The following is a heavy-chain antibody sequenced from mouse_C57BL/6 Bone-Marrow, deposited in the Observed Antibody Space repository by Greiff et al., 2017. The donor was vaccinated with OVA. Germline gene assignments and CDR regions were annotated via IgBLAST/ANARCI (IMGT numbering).Heavy chain of an antibody. J-gene: IGHJ1*03. CDR2: IDPEDGDT. V-gene: IGHV14-1*01. Sequence: VQLQQSGAELVRPGASVKLSCTASGFNIKDYYMHWVKQRPEQGLEWIGRIDPEDGDTESAPKFQGKATMTADTSSNTAYLQLSSLTSEDTAVYYCTTFITTVVARYFDVWGTGTTVTVSS. D-gene: IGHD1-1*01. CDR1: GFNIKDYY. CDR3: TTFITTVVARYFDV.